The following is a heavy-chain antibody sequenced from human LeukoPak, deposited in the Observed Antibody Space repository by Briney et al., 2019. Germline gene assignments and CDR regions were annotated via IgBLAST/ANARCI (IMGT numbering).Heavy chain of an antibody. CDR2: INSDGSST. CDR1: GFTFSSYW. D-gene: IGHD3-10*01. Sequence: GWSLRLSCAASGFTFSSYWRHWVRQAPGKGLVWVSRINSDGSSTSYADSVKGRFTISRDNAKNTLYLQMTSLSDEDTAVYYCAKDFGTVRGVITDYWGQGTLVTVSS. J-gene: IGHJ4*02. CDR3: AKDFGTVRGVITDY. V-gene: IGHV3-74*01.